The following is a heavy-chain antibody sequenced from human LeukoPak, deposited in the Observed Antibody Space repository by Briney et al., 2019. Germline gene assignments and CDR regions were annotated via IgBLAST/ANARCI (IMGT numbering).Heavy chain of an antibody. CDR2: INPSGGST. V-gene: IGHV1-46*01. CDR3: ARGRRSPPVFGVFDY. CDR1: GYTFTSYY. D-gene: IGHD3-16*01. J-gene: IGHJ4*02. Sequence: EASVKVSCKASGYTFTSYYMHWVRQAPGQGLEWMGIINPSGGSTNYAQKFQGRVTITADESTSTAYMELSSLRSEDAAVYYCARGRRSPPVFGVFDYWGQGTLVTVSS.